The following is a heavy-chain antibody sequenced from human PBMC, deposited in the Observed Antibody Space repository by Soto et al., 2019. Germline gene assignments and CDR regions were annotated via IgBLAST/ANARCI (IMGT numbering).Heavy chain of an antibody. CDR2: ISGSGGST. CDR1: GFTFSSYA. D-gene: IGHD3-16*02. Sequence: LRLSCAASGFTFSSYAMSWVRQAPGKGLEWVSAISGSGGSTYYADSVKGRFTISRDNSKNTLYLQMNSLRAEDTAVYYCAKIRDYVWGSYRPTGKYFDYWGQGTLVTVSS. J-gene: IGHJ4*02. V-gene: IGHV3-23*01. CDR3: AKIRDYVWGSYRPTGKYFDY.